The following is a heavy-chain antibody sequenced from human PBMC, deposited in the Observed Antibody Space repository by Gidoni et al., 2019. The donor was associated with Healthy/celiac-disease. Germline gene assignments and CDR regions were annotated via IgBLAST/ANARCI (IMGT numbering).Heavy chain of an antibody. CDR2: INPNSGGT. D-gene: IGHD2-2*01. J-gene: IGHJ5*02. V-gene: IGHV1-2*02. CDR1: GYTFTGYY. CDR3: ARAGYQLLSLPTCWFDP. Sequence: QVQLVQSGAEVKKPGASVKVSCKASGYTFTGYYMHWVRQAPGQGLEWMGWINPNSGGTNYAQKFQGRVTMTRDTSISTAYMELSRLRSDDTAVYYCARAGYQLLSLPTCWFDPWGQGTLVTVSS.